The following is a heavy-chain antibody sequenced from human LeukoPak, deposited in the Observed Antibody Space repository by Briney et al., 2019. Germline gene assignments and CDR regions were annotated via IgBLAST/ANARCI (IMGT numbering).Heavy chain of an antibody. V-gene: IGHV3-23*01. CDR2: IVDTGDST. CDR3: AKESYYYDSSGYYYLAFIDY. CDR1: GFTFSSYA. D-gene: IGHD3-22*01. J-gene: IGHJ4*02. Sequence: GGSLRLSCAASGFTFSSYAMSWVRQAPGKGLEWVSTIVDTGDSTFYADSVRGRFTISRDSSKNTLYLQMNSLRAEDTAVYYCAKESYYYDSSGYYYLAFIDYWGQGTLVTVSS.